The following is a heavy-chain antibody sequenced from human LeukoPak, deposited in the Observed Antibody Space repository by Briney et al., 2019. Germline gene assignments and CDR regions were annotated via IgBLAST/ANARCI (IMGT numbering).Heavy chain of an antibody. V-gene: IGHV3-30-3*01. J-gene: IGHJ1*01. Sequence: GGSLRLSCAASGFTFSSYAMQWVRQAPGKGLEWVALISYDGNNKYYADSVKGRFTISRDNSENTLYLQMNSLRAEDTAVYYCAKVVGLSAEYFHHWGQGTLVTVSS. CDR1: GFTFSSYA. CDR2: ISYDGNNK. CDR3: AKVVGLSAEYFHH. D-gene: IGHD2/OR15-2a*01.